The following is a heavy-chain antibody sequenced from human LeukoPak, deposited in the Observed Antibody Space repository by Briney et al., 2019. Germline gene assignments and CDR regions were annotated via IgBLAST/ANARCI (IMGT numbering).Heavy chain of an antibody. Sequence: GGSLRLSCAASGFTFSSYSMNWVRQAPGKGLEWVSYISSSSSTIYYADSVKGRFTISRDNAKNSLYLQMNSLRAEDTAVYYCARGGYDTYYYYYYCMDVWGKGTTVTVSS. CDR2: ISSSSSTI. D-gene: IGHD5-12*01. J-gene: IGHJ6*03. V-gene: IGHV3-48*01. CDR1: GFTFSSYS. CDR3: ARGGYDTYYYYYYCMDV.